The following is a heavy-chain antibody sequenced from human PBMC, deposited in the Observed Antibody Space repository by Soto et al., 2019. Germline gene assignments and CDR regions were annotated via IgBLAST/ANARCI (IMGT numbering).Heavy chain of an antibody. CDR1: GFSFSTYS. CDR2: ITATGDRT. CDR3: ATMNGYFEY. D-gene: IGHD3-22*01. Sequence: TGGSLRLSCADSGFSFSTYSMSCVRQTPGKGLEWVSAITATGDRTYYADSVTGRFTISRDNSKKTHYLQMTSLRAEDTAMYYCATMNGYFEYWGQGTPVTVSS. J-gene: IGHJ4*02. V-gene: IGHV3-23*01.